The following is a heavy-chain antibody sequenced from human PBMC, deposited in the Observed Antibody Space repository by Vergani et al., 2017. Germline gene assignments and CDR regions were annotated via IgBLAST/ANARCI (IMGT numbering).Heavy chain of an antibody. V-gene: IGHV4-39*07. CDR2: IYYSGST. CDR3: ARARRYCSSTSCYFQYNWFDP. CDR1: GGSISSSSYY. Sequence: QLQLQESGPGLVKPSETLSLTCTVSGGSISSSSYYWGWIRQPPGKGLEWIGSIYYSGSTYYNPSLKSRVTISVDTSKNQFSLKLSSVTAADTAVYYCARARRYCSSTSCYFQYNWFDPWGQGTLVTVSS. J-gene: IGHJ5*02. D-gene: IGHD2-2*01.